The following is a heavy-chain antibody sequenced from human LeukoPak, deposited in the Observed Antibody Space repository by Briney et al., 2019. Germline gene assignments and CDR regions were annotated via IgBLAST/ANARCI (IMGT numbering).Heavy chain of an antibody. CDR3: ARSLGGSFDY. D-gene: IGHD1-26*01. Sequence: PGGSLRLSCAASGFTFSIYWMHWVRQAPGKGLVWVSRINSDGSTTTYADSVKGRFTISRDNAKNTLFLQMNSLRAEDTAVYYCARSLGGSFDYWGQGTLVTVSS. CDR2: INSDGSTT. J-gene: IGHJ4*02. V-gene: IGHV3-74*01. CDR1: GFTFSIYW.